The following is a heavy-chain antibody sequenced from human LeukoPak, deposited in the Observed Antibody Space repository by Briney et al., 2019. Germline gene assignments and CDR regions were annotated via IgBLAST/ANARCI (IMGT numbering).Heavy chain of an antibody. Sequence: PSETLSLTCAVSGGSLSGNYWSWIRQPPGKGLEWIGEINHSGRTKYNPSLKSRVTISVDTSKTQLSLKVTSVTAADTAVYYCARVGYSYGRKTDYWGQGTLVTVSS. J-gene: IGHJ4*02. CDR3: ARVGYSYGRKTDY. CDR2: INHSGRT. CDR1: GGSLSGNY. V-gene: IGHV4-34*01. D-gene: IGHD5-18*01.